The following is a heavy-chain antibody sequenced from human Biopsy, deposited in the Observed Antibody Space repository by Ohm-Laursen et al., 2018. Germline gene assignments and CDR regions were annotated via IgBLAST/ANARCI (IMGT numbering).Heavy chain of an antibody. CDR3: ARATNSTGWPYYYFYGMDV. V-gene: IGHV4-59*01. Sequence: GTPSLTCTVSGGSISSDYWSWIRQTPGKGLEWIGYIYYSGSTNYNPSLKSRVTISVDTSKNQFSLRLNTVTAADTAVYYCARATNSTGWPYYYFYGMDVWGQGTTVTVSS. J-gene: IGHJ6*02. D-gene: IGHD2/OR15-2a*01. CDR2: IYYSGST. CDR1: GGSISSDY.